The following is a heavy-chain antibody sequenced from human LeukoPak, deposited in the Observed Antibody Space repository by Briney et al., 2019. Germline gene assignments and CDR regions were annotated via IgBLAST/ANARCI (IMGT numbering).Heavy chain of an antibody. Sequence: GGSLRLSCAASGFTFSSYDMSWVRQAPGKGLEWVGRIKSKTDGGTTDYAAPVKGRFTISRDDSKNTLYLQMNSLKTEDTAVYYCTTIMITFGGVISPGGQGTLVTVSS. CDR1: GFTFSSYD. D-gene: IGHD3-16*02. J-gene: IGHJ4*02. CDR3: TTIMITFGGVISP. V-gene: IGHV3-15*01. CDR2: IKSKTDGGTT.